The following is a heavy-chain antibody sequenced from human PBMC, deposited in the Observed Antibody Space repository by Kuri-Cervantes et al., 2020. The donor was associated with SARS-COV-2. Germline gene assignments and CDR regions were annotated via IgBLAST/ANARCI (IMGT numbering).Heavy chain of an antibody. CDR2: INLNTDGT. V-gene: IGHV1-2*02. CDR1: GYTFTSYY. J-gene: IGHJ5*02. D-gene: IGHD3/OR15-3a*01. CDR3: ARDPAWTGDGP. Sequence: ASVKVSCKASGYTFTSYYIHWVRQAPGQGLEWMGWINLNTDGTHYAQNFQGRATMTRDTSISTAYMELTRLRSDDTAVYYCARDPAWTGDGPWGQGTLVTVSS.